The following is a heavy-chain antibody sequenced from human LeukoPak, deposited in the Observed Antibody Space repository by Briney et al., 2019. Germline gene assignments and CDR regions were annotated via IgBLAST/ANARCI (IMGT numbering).Heavy chain of an antibody. Sequence: PGGSLRLSCAAAGFTFSSYAMSWVRQAPGKGLEWVSAISGGGGSTYYADSVKRRFTNSRENSKNTLYLQMNRLRAEDTAVYHCAKDLPAAYFDYWGQGTLVTVSS. CDR3: AKDLPAAYFDY. CDR2: ISGGGGST. J-gene: IGHJ4*02. CDR1: GFTFSSYA. D-gene: IGHD2-2*01. V-gene: IGHV3-23*01.